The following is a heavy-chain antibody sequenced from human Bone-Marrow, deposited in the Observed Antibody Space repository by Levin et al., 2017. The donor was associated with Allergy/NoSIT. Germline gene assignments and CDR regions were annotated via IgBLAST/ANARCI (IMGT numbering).Heavy chain of an antibody. CDR1: GFNFDTYG. J-gene: IGHJ4*02. CDR3: ARDRGDFDFWSGPPSRY. V-gene: IGHV3-30-3*01. D-gene: IGHD3-3*01. CDR2: ISYDGNNK. Sequence: LSLTCAASGFNFDTYGMHWVRQAPGKGLEWVAVISYDGNNKDYADSVKGRFTISRDHSKNTVYLQMNSLRAEDTAVYYCARDRGDFDFWSGPPSRYWGQGTLVIVSS.